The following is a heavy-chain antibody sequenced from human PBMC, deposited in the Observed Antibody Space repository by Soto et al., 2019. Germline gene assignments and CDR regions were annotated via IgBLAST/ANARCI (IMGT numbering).Heavy chain of an antibody. V-gene: IGHV3-23*01. D-gene: IGHD2-2*01. CDR3: ARKVLGSTSRPDWWYFDL. CDR1: GFTFINYA. Sequence: EVQLLESGGGLVQPGGSLRLSCVGSGFTFINYAMNWVRQTPGKGLERVSTISGGGDRTFDADTVKGRFTISRDNSKNTVNLQMNSLRADDTAVYYCARKVLGSTSRPDWWYFDLWGRCTLVTVSS. CDR2: ISGGGDRT. J-gene: IGHJ2*01.